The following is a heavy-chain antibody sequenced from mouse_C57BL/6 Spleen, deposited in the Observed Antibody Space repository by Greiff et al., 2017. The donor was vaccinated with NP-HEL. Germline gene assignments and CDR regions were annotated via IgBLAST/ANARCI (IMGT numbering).Heavy chain of an antibody. CDR3: AWGSYYFDY. Sequence: VQLQQSGPELVKPGASVKISCKASGYTFTDYYMNWVKQSHGKSLEWIGDINPNNGGTSYNQKFKGKATLTVDKSSSTAYMELRSLTSEDSAVYYCAWGSYYFDYWGKGTTLTVSS. CDR1: GYTFTDYY. J-gene: IGHJ2*01. V-gene: IGHV1-26*01. CDR2: INPNNGGT.